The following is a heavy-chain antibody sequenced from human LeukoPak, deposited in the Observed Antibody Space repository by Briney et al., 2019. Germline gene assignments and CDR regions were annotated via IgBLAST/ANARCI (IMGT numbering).Heavy chain of an antibody. CDR2: ISWNSGSI. V-gene: IGHV3-9*01. CDR3: AKAARYFDWGGINWFDP. Sequence: GGSLRLSCAASGFTFDDYAMHWVRQAPGKGLEWVSGISWNSGSIGYADSVKGRFTISRDNAKNSLYLQMNSLRAEDTASYYSAKAARYFDWGGINWFDPWGQGTLVTVSS. J-gene: IGHJ5*02. D-gene: IGHD3-9*01. CDR1: GFTFDDYA.